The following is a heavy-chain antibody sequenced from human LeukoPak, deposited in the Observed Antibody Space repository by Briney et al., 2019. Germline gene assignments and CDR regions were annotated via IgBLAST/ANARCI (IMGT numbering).Heavy chain of an antibody. CDR2: IYWDDDK. CDR1: GFSLSTSGVG. Sequence: SGPTLVKPTQTLTLTCPFSGFSLSTSGVGVGWIRQPPGKALEWLALIYWDDDKRYSPSLKSRLIITKDTSKNQVVLTMTNMDPVDTATYYCAHRPYDFWSGSRRGPFDYWGQGTLVTVSS. J-gene: IGHJ4*02. CDR3: AHRPYDFWSGSRRGPFDY. V-gene: IGHV2-5*02. D-gene: IGHD3-3*01.